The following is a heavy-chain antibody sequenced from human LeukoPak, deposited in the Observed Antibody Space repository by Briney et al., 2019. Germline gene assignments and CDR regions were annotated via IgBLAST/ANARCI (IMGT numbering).Heavy chain of an antibody. CDR1: GFTFTSYS. CDR3: AKGGKWDVTPFDY. Sequence: GGSLRLSCAASGFTFTSYSMNWVRQAPGKGLEWVSTISGGRGSTYYADSVKGRFTISRDNSKNTLYLQVNNLRAEDTAVYYCAKGGKWDVTPFDYWGQGTLVTVSS. J-gene: IGHJ4*02. V-gene: IGHV3-23*01. CDR2: ISGGRGST. D-gene: IGHD1-26*01.